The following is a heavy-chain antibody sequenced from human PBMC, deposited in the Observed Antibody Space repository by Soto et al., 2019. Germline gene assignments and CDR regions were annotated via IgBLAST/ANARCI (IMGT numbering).Heavy chain of an antibody. CDR2: INPNSGNI. J-gene: IGHJ4*02. D-gene: IGHD3-3*02. Sequence: QVQLVQSGAEVRKPGASVKVSCKASGDTFTTYDINWVRQATGHGLEWMGWINPNSGNIGYAQRFRGRATVTRDPGFRTAYMGVSSLRSDDTAVYNCARVRAPGIFYLLDSWGQGPLVTVSS. V-gene: IGHV1-8*01. CDR1: GDTFTTYD. CDR3: ARVRAPGIFYLLDS.